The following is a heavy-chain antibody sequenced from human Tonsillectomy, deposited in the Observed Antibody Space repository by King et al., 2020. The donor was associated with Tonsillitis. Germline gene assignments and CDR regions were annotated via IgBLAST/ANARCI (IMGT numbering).Heavy chain of an antibody. CDR3: VRGTIPQRGLKTGFDS. J-gene: IGHJ4*02. V-gene: IGHV3-7*03. Sequence: QLVQSGGGLVQPGGSLRLSCAASGFTFSSYWMYWVRQAPGKGLEWVANIKPDGSEKYYVDSVKGRFTISRDNAKNSLYLQMINPRAEDTAVYYCVRGTIPQRGLKTGFDSWGQGTLVTVSS. D-gene: IGHD1-14*01. CDR2: IKPDGSEK. CDR1: GFTFSSYW.